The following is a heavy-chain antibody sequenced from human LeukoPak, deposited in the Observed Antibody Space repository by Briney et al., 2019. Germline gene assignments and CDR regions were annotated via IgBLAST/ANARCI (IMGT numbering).Heavy chain of an antibody. J-gene: IGHJ4*02. V-gene: IGHV1-2*02. Sequence: ASVKVSCKASGYTFTGYYMRCVRQAPGQGLEWMGWINPNSGGTNYAQKFQGGVTMTRDTSISTAYMELSRLRSDDTAVYYCARDEGTYYYDSSGYYYNYWGQGTLVTVSS. D-gene: IGHD3-22*01. CDR3: ARDEGTYYYDSSGYYYNY. CDR1: GYTFTGYY. CDR2: INPNSGGT.